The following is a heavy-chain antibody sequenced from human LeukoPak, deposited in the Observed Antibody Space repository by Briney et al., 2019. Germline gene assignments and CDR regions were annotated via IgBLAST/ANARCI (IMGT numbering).Heavy chain of an antibody. V-gene: IGHV4-39*01. D-gene: IGHD1-26*01. CDR3: VRHKDGSSNFDY. CDR1: GGSINIISSY. CDR2: IYYSGST. J-gene: IGHJ4*01. Sequence: PSETLSLTCTVSGGSINIISSYWGWLRQPPGRGLEWVGSIYYSGSTYYNPSLKSRVTMSVDPSKIQFSLKLTSVTAADTSMYYCVRHKDGSSNFDYWGQGTLVTVSS.